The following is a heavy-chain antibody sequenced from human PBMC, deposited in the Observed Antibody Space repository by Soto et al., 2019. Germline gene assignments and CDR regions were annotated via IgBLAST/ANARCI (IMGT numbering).Heavy chain of an antibody. CDR2: INHSGST. D-gene: IGHD6-19*01. Sequence: PSETLSLTCAVYGGSFSGYYWSWIRQPPGKGLEWIGEINHSGSTNYNPSLKSRVTISVDTSENQFSLKLSSVTAADTAVYYCARGAGGIAVAGLTGGHYYYYMDVWSKGTTVTVS. V-gene: IGHV4-34*01. J-gene: IGHJ6*03. CDR3: ARGAGGIAVAGLTGGHYYYYMDV. CDR1: GGSFSGYY.